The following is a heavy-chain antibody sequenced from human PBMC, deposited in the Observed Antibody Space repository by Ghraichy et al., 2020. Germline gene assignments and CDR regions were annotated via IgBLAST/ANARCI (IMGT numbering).Heavy chain of an antibody. D-gene: IGHD3-22*01. CDR2: ISAYNGNT. CDR3: ARGSFGLSSGYYGY. CDR1: GYTFTSYG. J-gene: IGHJ4*02. Sequence: ASVKVSCKASGYTFTSYGISWVRQAPGQGLEWMGWISAYNGNTNYAQKLQGRVTMTTDTSTSTAYMELRSLRSDDTAVYYCARGSFGLSSGYYGYWGQGTLVTVSS. V-gene: IGHV1-18*01.